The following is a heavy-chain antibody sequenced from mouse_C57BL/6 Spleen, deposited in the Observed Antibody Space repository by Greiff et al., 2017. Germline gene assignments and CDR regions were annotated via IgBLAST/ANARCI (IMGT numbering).Heavy chain of an antibody. J-gene: IGHJ4*01. V-gene: IGHV1-9*01. CDR2: ILPGRGSP. CDR1: GYTFTGSL. D-gene: IGHD2-5*01. CDR3: ARTGSNYPGYAMDY. Sequence: QVQLQQSGAELMKPGASVKLSCKATGYTFTGSLLEWVTQRPGHCLEFIVEILPGRGSPNYNEKFKGKATFTADTSSNTAYMQLSSLTTEDSDIYYCARTGSNYPGYAMDYWGQGTSVTGSS.